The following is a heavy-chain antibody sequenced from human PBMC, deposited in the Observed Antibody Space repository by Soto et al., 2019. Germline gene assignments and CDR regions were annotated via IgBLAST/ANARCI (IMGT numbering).Heavy chain of an antibody. V-gene: IGHV3-23*01. Sequence: EEQLLESGGGLVQPGGSLRLSCAASGFAFSNFAMSWVRQAPGKGLEWVSAISASDGSTYYADSVKGHFTISRDNSKNLLYLEKKRLRGEDTGGYYCGELVGTTGLGGFYYLGQGTLGT. CDR1: GFAFSNFA. CDR3: GELVGTTGLGGFYY. CDR2: ISASDGST. D-gene: IGHD1-1*01. J-gene: IGHJ4*02.